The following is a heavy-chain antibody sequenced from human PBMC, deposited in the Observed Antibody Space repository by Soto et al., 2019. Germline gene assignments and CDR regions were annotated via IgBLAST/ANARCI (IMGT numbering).Heavy chain of an antibody. J-gene: IGHJ5*02. D-gene: IGHD5-12*01. V-gene: IGHV3-11*06. CDR3: ARDQSTWIGNFGWFDP. Sequence: GGSLRLSCAASGFTFSDYYMSWIRQAPGKGLEWVSYISSSSSYTNYADSVKGRFTISRDNAKNSLYLQMNSLRAEDTAVYYCARDQSTWIGNFGWFDPWGQGTLVTVSS. CDR1: GFTFSDYY. CDR2: ISSSSSYT.